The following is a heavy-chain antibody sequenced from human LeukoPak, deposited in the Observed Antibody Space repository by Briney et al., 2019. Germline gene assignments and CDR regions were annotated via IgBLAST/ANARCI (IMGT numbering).Heavy chain of an antibody. CDR3: ARGLRDSSGREYFQH. V-gene: IGHV1-8*01. CDR2: MNPNSGNT. CDR1: GYTFTSYD. Sequence: ASVKVSCKASGYTFTSYDISWVRQAAGQGLEWMGWMNPNSGNTGYAQEFKGRVTMIGNTSISTAYMELSSLRSEDTAVYYCARGLRDSSGREYFQHWGQGTLVTVSS. D-gene: IGHD3-22*01. J-gene: IGHJ1*01.